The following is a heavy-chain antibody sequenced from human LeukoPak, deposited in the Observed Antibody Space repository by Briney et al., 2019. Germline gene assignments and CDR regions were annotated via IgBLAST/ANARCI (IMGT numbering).Heavy chain of an antibody. J-gene: IGHJ4*02. V-gene: IGHV3-30*03. CDR2: ISYDGSNK. Sequence: GGSLRLSCAASGFTLSSYDMHWVRQAPGKGLEWVAVISYDGSNKYYADSVKGRFTISRDNAKNTLYLQMNSLRDEDTAVFYCARSRYDYIWGIDYWGQGTLVTISS. CDR3: ARSRYDYIWGIDY. D-gene: IGHD3-16*01. CDR1: GFTLSSYD.